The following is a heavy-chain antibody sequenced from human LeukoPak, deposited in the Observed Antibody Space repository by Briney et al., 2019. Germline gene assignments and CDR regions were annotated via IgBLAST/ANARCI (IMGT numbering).Heavy chain of an antibody. J-gene: IGHJ4*02. D-gene: IGHD4/OR15-4a*01. CDR3: ARVTMVATIDY. CDR2: IDWDDDK. Sequence: ESGPALVKPTQTLTLTCTFSGFSLSTSGMRVSWIRQPPGKALEWLARIDWDDDKFYSTSLKTRLTLSKDTSKNQVVLTMTNMDPVDTATYYCARVTMVATIDYWGQGTLVTVSS. V-gene: IGHV2-70*04. CDR1: GFSLSTSGMR.